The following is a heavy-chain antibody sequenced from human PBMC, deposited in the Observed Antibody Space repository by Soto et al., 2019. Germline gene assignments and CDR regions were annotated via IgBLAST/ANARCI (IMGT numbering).Heavy chain of an antibody. Sequence: GGSLRLSCAASGFTFSSYWMSWVRQAPGKGLEWVANIKQDGSEKYYVDSVKGRFTISRDNAKNLLYLQMNSLRAEDTAVYYCARDQRITMIVVVPDAFDIWGQGTMVTVSS. V-gene: IGHV3-7*01. CDR1: GFTFSSYW. D-gene: IGHD3-22*01. CDR2: IKQDGSEK. J-gene: IGHJ3*02. CDR3: ARDQRITMIVVVPDAFDI.